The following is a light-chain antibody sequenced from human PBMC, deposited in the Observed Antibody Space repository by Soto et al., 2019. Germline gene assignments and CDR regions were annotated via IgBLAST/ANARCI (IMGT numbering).Light chain of an antibody. V-gene: IGLV6-57*04. CDR1: SGSIASNY. CDR2: EDN. CDR3: QSYDSSNHRDVV. Sequence: NFMLTQPHSVSESPGKTVTISCTRSSGSIASNYVQWYQQRPGSAPTTVIYEDNQRPSGVPDRFSGSIDSSSNSASLTISGLKTEDEADYYCQSYDSSNHRDVVFGGGTKVTVL. J-gene: IGLJ2*01.